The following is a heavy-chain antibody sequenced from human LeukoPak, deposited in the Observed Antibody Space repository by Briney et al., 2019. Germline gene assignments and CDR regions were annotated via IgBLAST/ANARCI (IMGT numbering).Heavy chain of an antibody. CDR1: GYTFTSYA. D-gene: IGHD3-10*01. V-gene: IGHV1-3*01. CDR2: INAGNGNT. CDR3: ARTRPLLLWFGELRAFDY. Sequence: ASAKVSCKASGYTFTSYAMHWVRQAPGQRLEWMGWINAGNGNTKYSQKFQGRVTITRDTSASTANMELSSLRSEDTAVYYCARTRPLLLWFGELRAFDYWGQGTLVTVSS. J-gene: IGHJ4*02.